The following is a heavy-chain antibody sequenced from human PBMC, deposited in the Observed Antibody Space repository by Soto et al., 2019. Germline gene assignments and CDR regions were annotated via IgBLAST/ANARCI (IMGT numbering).Heavy chain of an antibody. Sequence: PSETLSLTCTVSGGSISSGDYYWSWIRQPPGKGLEWIGYIYYSGSTYYNPSLKSRVTISVDTSKNQFSLKLSSVTAADTAVYYCARGRYSSGWSRLFDYWGQGTLVTVSS. J-gene: IGHJ4*02. V-gene: IGHV4-30-4*01. CDR3: ARGRYSSGWSRLFDY. CDR2: IYYSGST. D-gene: IGHD6-19*01. CDR1: GGSISSGDYY.